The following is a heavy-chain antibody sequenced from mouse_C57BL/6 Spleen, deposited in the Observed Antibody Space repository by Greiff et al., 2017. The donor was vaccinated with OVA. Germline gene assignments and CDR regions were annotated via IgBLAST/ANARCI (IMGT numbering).Heavy chain of an antibody. J-gene: IGHJ2*01. V-gene: IGHV5-6*01. CDR2: ISSGGSYT. CDR3: ARGGYGSTFDY. D-gene: IGHD1-1*01. CDR1: GFTFSSYG. Sequence: EVKLMESGGDLVKPGGSLKLSCAASGFTFSSYGMSWVRQTPDKRLEWVATISSGGSYTYYPDSVKGRFTISRDNAKNTLYLQMSSLKSEDTAMYYCARGGYGSTFDYWGQGTTLTVSS.